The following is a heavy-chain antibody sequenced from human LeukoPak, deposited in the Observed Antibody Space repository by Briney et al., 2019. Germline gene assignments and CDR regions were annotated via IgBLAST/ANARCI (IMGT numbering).Heavy chain of an antibody. D-gene: IGHD6-13*01. CDR3: AKASVIYSSSWYHFDY. J-gene: IGHJ4*02. Sequence: GGSLRLSCAASGFTFSDYYMSWIRQAPGKGLEWVSYISSSGSTICYADSVKGRFTISRDNSKNTLYLQMNSLRAEDTAVYYCAKASVIYSSSWYHFDYWGQGTLVTVSS. CDR2: ISSSGSTI. CDR1: GFTFSDYY. V-gene: IGHV3-11*01.